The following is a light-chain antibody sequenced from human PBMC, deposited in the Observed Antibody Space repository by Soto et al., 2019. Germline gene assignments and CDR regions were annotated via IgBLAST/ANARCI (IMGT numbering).Light chain of an antibody. V-gene: IGKV3-20*01. J-gene: IGKJ4*01. CDR3: TQFANSHNR. Sequence: EMVLSQSRCTLSLSPGKRATLSCRASQTLRRNYIAWSQQKPGQAPRVLIYGASKRATGIPDRFSGSGAGTDFTLTISSLEPEDSAVYCCTQFANSHNRFGAGTKV. CDR1: QTLRRNY. CDR2: GAS.